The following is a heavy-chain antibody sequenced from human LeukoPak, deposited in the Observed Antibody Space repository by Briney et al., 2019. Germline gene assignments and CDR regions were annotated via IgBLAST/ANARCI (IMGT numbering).Heavy chain of an antibody. V-gene: IGHV4-39*01. Sequence: SETLSLTCTVSGGSISGTSYNWAWIRQAPGKGLEWIGSVLWSGTANYNPSLKSRVAFSVDTSKNQFSLTLTSVTAADTAVYYCARHKPPRFGVVVGGTNWFDPWGQGTLVTVSS. CDR1: GGSISGTSYN. CDR2: VLWSGTA. J-gene: IGHJ5*02. CDR3: ARHKPPRFGVVVGGTNWFDP. D-gene: IGHD3-3*01.